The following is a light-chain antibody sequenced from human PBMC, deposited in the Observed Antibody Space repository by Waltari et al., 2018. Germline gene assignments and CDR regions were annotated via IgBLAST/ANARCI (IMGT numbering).Light chain of an antibody. J-gene: IGKJ4*01. CDR3: QQHHSAPLT. CDR2: WAS. Sequence: DFVMTQSPDSLAVSLGERATINCRSSQSVLSNNQNYLAWYQQKPGKPPKLLIYWASTRAPGFPDRFGGSGSGTDFTLTISSLQAEDVAVYYCQQHHSAPLTFGGGTKVEI. CDR1: QSVLSNNQNY. V-gene: IGKV4-1*01.